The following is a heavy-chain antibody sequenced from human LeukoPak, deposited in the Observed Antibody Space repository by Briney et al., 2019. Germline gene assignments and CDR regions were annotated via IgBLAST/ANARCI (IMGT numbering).Heavy chain of an antibody. CDR1: GGTFSSYA. J-gene: IGHJ4*02. V-gene: IGHV1-2*02. Sequence: ASVKVSCKASGGTFSSYAISWVRQAPGQGLEWMGWINPNSGGTNYAQKFQGRVTMTRDTSISTAYMELSRLRSDDTAVYYCARDPPLRNIVVVTAGDYWGQGTLVTVSS. CDR2: INPNSGGT. CDR3: ARDPPLRNIVVVTAGDY. D-gene: IGHD2-21*02.